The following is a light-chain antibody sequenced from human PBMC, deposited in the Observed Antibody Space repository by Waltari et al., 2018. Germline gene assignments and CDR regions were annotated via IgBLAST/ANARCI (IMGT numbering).Light chain of an antibody. J-gene: IGKJ2*02. CDR1: QSIVSW. CDR3: QQYFSGCT. V-gene: IGKV1-5*03. CDR2: KAS. Sequence: DIKMTQSPSTLSASVGDRVTITCRASQSIVSWVAWYQQKPGKAPKLLIDKASSLQSGVPSTFSGSGSGTDFTLTISSLQPDDFATYYCQQYFSGCTFGQGTNLEIK.